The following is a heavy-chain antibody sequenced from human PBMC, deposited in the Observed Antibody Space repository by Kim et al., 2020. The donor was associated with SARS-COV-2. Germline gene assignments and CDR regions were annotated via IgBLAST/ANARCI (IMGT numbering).Heavy chain of an antibody. CDR2: IYTSGST. D-gene: IGHD2-2*01. CDR3: ARGRPGSKWHYYGMDV. Sequence: SETLSLTCTVSGGSISSYYWSWIRQPAGKGLEWIGRIYTSGSTNYNPSLKSRVTMSVDTSKNQFSLKLSSVTAADTAVYYCARGRPGSKWHYYGMDVWGQGTTVTVSS. V-gene: IGHV4-4*07. J-gene: IGHJ6*02. CDR1: GGSISSYY.